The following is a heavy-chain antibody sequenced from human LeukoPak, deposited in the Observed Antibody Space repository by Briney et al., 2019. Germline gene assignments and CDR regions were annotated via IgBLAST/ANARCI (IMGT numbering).Heavy chain of an antibody. CDR2: IYHSGNI. Sequence: PSETLSLACVVSGGSISSLNWWTWVRQPPGKGLEWIGEIYHSGNINSNPSLTSRVTISLDESKNQFSLKVTSVTAVDTAVYYCAGGHRHFYSYYFMDVWGKGTTVTVSS. V-gene: IGHV4-4*02. CDR1: GGSISSLNW. J-gene: IGHJ6*03. CDR3: AGGHRHFYSYYFMDV. D-gene: IGHD3-16*01.